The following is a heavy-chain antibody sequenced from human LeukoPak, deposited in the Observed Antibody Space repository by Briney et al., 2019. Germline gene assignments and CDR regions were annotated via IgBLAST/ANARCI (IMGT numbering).Heavy chain of an antibody. Sequence: GASVKVSCKASGYTFTGYYIHWMRQAPGQGLEWMGWINPNSGGTNYAQKFQGRVTLTRDTSISTAYMELSRLKSDDTAIYYCARGDFRGYWGQGTLVTVSS. CDR2: INPNSGGT. CDR3: ARGDFRGY. CDR1: GYTFTGYY. J-gene: IGHJ4*02. D-gene: IGHD3-3*01. V-gene: IGHV1-2*02.